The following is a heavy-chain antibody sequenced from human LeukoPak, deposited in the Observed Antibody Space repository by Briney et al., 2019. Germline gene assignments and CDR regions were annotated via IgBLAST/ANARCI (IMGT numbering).Heavy chain of an antibody. D-gene: IGHD3-10*01. CDR1: GGSISSGGYS. Sequence: SETLSLTCAGSGGSISSGGYSWRWIRQPPGKGLEWIGYIYHSGSTYYNPSLKSRVTITVDRSKNQFSLKLSSVTAADTAVYYCARVGSGSGILFDYWGQGTLVTVSS. J-gene: IGHJ4*02. CDR3: ARVGSGSGILFDY. CDR2: IYHSGST. V-gene: IGHV4-30-2*01.